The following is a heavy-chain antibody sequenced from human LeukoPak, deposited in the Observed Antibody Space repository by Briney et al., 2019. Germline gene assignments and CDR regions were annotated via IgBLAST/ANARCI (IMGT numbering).Heavy chain of an antibody. CDR1: GYSFTSYW. Sequence: GESLKISCKGSGYSFTSYWIGWVRQMPGKGLEWMGIIYPGDSDTRYSPSFQGQVTISADKSISTAYLQWSSLKASDTAMYYCARVGADYDILTGYDYWGQGTLVTVSS. D-gene: IGHD3-9*01. V-gene: IGHV5-51*01. CDR3: ARVGADYDILTGYDY. CDR2: IYPGDSDT. J-gene: IGHJ4*02.